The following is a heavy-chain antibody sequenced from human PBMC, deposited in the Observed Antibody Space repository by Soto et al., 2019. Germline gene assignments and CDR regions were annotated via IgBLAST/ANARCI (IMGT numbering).Heavy chain of an antibody. Sequence: SQTLSLTCAISGDSVSSNTAAWNWIRQSPSRGLEWLGRTYFRSKWYSDYAVSVKSRMTINPDTSRNQFSLHLDSVAPEDTAVYYCARGRVHIGAPPENWLDPWGQGTLVTVSS. J-gene: IGHJ5*02. V-gene: IGHV6-1*01. D-gene: IGHD2-21*01. CDR2: TYFRSKWYS. CDR1: GDSVSSNTAA. CDR3: ARGRVHIGAPPENWLDP.